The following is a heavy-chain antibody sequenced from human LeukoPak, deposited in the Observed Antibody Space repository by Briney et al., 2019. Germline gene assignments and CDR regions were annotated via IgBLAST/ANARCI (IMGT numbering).Heavy chain of an antibody. D-gene: IGHD6-25*01. V-gene: IGHV1-2*02. CDR2: INPNSGGT. J-gene: IGHJ6*03. CDR3: ARDGSSGIDYYYYYMDV. Sequence: ASVKVSCKASGYTFTGYYMHWVRQAPGQRLEWMGWINPNSGGTNYAQKFQGRVTMTRDTSISTAYMELSRLRSDDTAVYYCARDGSSGIDYYYYYMDVWGKGTTVTVSS. CDR1: GYTFTGYY.